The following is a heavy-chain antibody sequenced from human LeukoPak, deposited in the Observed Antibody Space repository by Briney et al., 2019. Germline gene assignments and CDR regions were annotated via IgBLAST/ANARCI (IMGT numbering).Heavy chain of an antibody. Sequence: GGSLRLSCAASGFTLSSYAMSWVRQAPGKGLEWVSAISDTGNTYHADSVKGRFTISRDNSKNTLYLHMSSVRVEDTAVYFCARRASGYMDVWGKGTTVTISS. CDR3: ARRASGYMDV. J-gene: IGHJ6*03. D-gene: IGHD3-10*01. CDR1: GFTLSSYA. V-gene: IGHV3-23*01. CDR2: ISDTGNT.